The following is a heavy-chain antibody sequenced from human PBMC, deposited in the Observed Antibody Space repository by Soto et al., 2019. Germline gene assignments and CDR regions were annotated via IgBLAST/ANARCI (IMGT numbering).Heavy chain of an antibody. J-gene: IGHJ6*02. CDR1: GYTLTELS. D-gene: IGHD3-16*01. V-gene: IGHV1-24*01. CDR3: ATTTIMITFGGVIYGMDV. Sequence: QVQLVQSGAEVKKPGASVKVSCKVSGYTLTELSMHWVRQAPGKGLEWMGGFDPEDGETIYAQKFQGRVTMTEDTSTDTAYMELSSLRSEDTAVYCSATTTIMITFGGVIYGMDVWGQGTTVTVSS. CDR2: FDPEDGET.